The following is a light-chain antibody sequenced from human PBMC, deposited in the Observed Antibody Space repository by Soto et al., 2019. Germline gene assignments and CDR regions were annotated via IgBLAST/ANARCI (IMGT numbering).Light chain of an antibody. V-gene: IGKV3-11*01. CDR2: DAS. CDR1: QSINYY. Sequence: DIVLTQSPATLSLSPGERATLSCRASQSINYYLAWYQQKPGQAPRLLIYDASDRATGVPARFSGSGSGTDFTLTISSLEPEDFAVYYCQQRSDWPLTFGGGTKVEIE. CDR3: QQRSDWPLT. J-gene: IGKJ4*01.